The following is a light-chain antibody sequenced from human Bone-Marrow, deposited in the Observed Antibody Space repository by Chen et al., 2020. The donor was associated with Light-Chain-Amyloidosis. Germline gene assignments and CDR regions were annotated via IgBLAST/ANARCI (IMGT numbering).Light chain of an antibody. J-gene: IGLJ3*02. CDR1: NIGSTS. CDR2: DDS. CDR3: QVWDRSGDRPV. V-gene: IGLV3-21*02. Sequence: SYVLTQPSSVSVAPGQTATIACGGNNIGSTSVHWYQQTPGQAPLLVVYDDSDRPSGIPERLSGSNSGNTATLTIGRVEAGDEADYYCQVWDRSGDRPVLGGGTKLTVL.